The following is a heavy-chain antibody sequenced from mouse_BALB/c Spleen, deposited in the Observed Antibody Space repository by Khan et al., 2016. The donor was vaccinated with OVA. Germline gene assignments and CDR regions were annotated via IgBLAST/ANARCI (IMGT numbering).Heavy chain of an antibody. CDR2: IIYSGNT. J-gene: IGHJ2*01. D-gene: IGHD1-1*01. Sequence: VQLVETGPGLVKPSQSLSLTCTVTGYSITSDYAWNWIRQFPGNKLEWMGYIIYSGNTNYNPFLRSRISITRDTSKNQFFLQLNSVTTEDTATYYCARVYGGDFDYWGQGTTLTVSS. CDR3: ARVYGGDFDY. V-gene: IGHV3-2*02. CDR1: GYSITSDYA.